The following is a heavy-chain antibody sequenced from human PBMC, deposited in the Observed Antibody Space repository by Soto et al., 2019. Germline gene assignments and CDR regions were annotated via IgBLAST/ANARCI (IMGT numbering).Heavy chain of an antibody. D-gene: IGHD7-27*01. CDR3: ARDPVTGDYRNYYYYYGMDV. CDR1: GGTFSSYA. V-gene: IGHV1-69*12. CDR2: IIPIFGTA. J-gene: IGHJ6*02. Sequence: QVQLVQSGAEVKKPGSSVKVSCKASGGTFSSYAVSWVRQAPGQGLEWMGGIIPIFGTANYAQKFQGRVTITADEPTSTAHMELSSLRSEDTAVYYCARDPVTGDYRNYYYYYGMDVWGQGTTVTVSS.